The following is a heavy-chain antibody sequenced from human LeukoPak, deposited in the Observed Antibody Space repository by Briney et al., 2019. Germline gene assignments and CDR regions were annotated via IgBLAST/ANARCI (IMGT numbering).Heavy chain of an antibody. CDR2: ITWDSGST. CDR3: AKGGSSWYFFGMDV. D-gene: IGHD6-13*01. V-gene: IGHV3-43*01. J-gene: IGHJ6*02. Sequence: GGSLRLSCAASGFTFDDYTMHWVRHGPGKGLDWVSLITWDSGSTYYTNSVKGRFTISRDNSKNSLYLQMNSLRIEDTALYYCAKGGSSWYFFGMDVWGQGTTVTVSS. CDR1: GFTFDDYT.